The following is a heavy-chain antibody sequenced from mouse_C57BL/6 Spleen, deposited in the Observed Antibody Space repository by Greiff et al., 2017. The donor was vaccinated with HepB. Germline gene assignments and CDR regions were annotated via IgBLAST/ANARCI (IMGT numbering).Heavy chain of an antibody. V-gene: IGHV1-82*01. J-gene: IGHJ2*01. Sequence: QVQLQQSGPELVKPGASVKISCKASGYAFSSSWMNWVKQRPGKGLEWIGRIYPGDGDTNYNGKFKGKATLTADKSSSTAYMQLSSLTSEDSAVYYCARGSHNLPYFDYWGQGTTLTVSS. D-gene: IGHD3-1*01. CDR1: GYAFSSSW. CDR2: IYPGDGDT. CDR3: ARGSHNLPYFDY.